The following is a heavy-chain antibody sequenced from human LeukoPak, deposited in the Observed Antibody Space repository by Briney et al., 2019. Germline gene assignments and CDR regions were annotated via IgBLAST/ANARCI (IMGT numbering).Heavy chain of an antibody. CDR3: ARRKIVMAAAAISYYYYMDV. CDR1: GGSISSHY. D-gene: IGHD6-13*01. CDR2: IYYSGST. J-gene: IGHJ6*03. V-gene: IGHV4-59*11. Sequence: SETLSLTCTVSGGSISSHYWSWIRQPPGKGLEWIGYIYYSGSTNYNPSLKSRVTISVDTSKNQFSLKLSSVTAADTAVYYCARRKIVMAAAAISYYYYMDVWGKGTTVTVSS.